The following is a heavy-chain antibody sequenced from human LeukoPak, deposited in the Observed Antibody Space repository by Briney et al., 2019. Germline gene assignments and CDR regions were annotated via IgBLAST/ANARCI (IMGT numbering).Heavy chain of an antibody. CDR3: ARDGAVVVTALYYFDY. CDR1: GGSISSGGYS. D-gene: IGHD2-21*02. Sequence: SETLSLTCAVSGGSISSGGYSWSWIRQPPGKGLEWIGYIYHSGSTYYNPSLKSRVTISVDRSKNQFSLKLSSVTAADTAIYYCARDGAVVVTALYYFDYWGQGTLVTVSS. J-gene: IGHJ4*02. CDR2: IYHSGST. V-gene: IGHV4-30-2*01.